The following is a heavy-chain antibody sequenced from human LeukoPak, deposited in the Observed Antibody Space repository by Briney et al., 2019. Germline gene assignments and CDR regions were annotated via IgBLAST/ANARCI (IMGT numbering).Heavy chain of an antibody. D-gene: IGHD5-24*01. CDR3: AKQFVDV. J-gene: IGHJ5*02. CDR1: GFTFSNYA. Sequence: GGSLRLSCAASGFTFSNYAMNWVRQAPGKGLEWVSSISESGDDTAYADSVKGRFTISRDNSRNTLYLQMISLRAEDTAVYYCAKQFVDVWGQGTLVTVSS. CDR2: ISESGDDT. V-gene: IGHV3-23*01.